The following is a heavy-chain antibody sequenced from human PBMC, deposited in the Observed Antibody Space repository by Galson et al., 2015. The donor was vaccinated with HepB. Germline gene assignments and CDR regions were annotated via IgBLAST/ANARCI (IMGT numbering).Heavy chain of an antibody. Sequence: TLSLTCPVSGGSISSYYWSWIRQPPGKGLEWIGYIYYSGSTNYNPSPKSRVTISVDTSKNQFSLKLTSVTDADTAVYYCSTGRVRYGSEYWGQGTLVTVSS. V-gene: IGHV4-59*08. CDR2: IYYSGST. CDR1: GGSISSYY. D-gene: IGHD3-10*01. J-gene: IGHJ1*01. CDR3: STGRVRYGSEY.